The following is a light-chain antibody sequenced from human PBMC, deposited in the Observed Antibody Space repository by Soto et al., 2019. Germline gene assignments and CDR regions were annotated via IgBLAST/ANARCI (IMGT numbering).Light chain of an antibody. CDR3: QKYNSAPT. Sequence: DIQMTQSPSSVSASVGYRVTITCRASQGISNYLAWYQQKPGKVPKLLIYAASTLQSGVPSRFSGSGSGTDFTLTISSLQPEDVATYYCQKYNSAPTFGGGTKVDI. J-gene: IGKJ4*01. V-gene: IGKV1-27*01. CDR1: QGISNY. CDR2: AAS.